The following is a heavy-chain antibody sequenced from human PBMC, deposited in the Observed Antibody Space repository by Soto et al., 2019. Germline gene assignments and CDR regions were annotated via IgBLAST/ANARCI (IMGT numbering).Heavy chain of an antibody. CDR3: AREREADGYNSLGY. V-gene: IGHV1-69*13. J-gene: IGHJ4*02. CDR2: IIPIFGTA. Sequence: SVKVSCKAFGGTFSSYAISRVRQAPGQGLEWMGGIIPIFGTANYAQKFQGRVTITADGSTSTAYMELSSLRSEDTAVYYCAREREADGYNSLGYWGQGTLVTVSS. CDR1: GGTFSSYA. D-gene: IGHD5-12*01.